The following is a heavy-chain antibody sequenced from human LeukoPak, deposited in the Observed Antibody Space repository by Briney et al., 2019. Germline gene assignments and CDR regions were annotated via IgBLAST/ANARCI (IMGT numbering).Heavy chain of an antibody. CDR1: GYTLTDKY. CDR2: INPNSGDT. Sequence: ASVKVSCTASGYTLTDKYLHWVRQAPGQGLEWMGWINPNSGDTTYAQKFQGRVTMTRDTSISTAYMELTRLTSDDTAVYYCAREEQYNMYFDYWGQGTLVTVSS. CDR3: AREEQYNMYFDY. V-gene: IGHV1-2*02. D-gene: IGHD1/OR15-1a*01. J-gene: IGHJ4*02.